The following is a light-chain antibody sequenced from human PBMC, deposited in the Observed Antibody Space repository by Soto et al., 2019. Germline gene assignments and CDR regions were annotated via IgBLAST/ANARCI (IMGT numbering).Light chain of an antibody. CDR1: QSFVHSDGKTY. J-gene: IGKJ5*01. V-gene: IGKV2D-29*01. Sequence: DIVMTQTPLSLSVTPGQPASISCKSSQSFVHSDGKTYLCWYLQKPGQPPQSLIYEVSKRFSGVPDRFSGSGSGTDFTLQISRVEAEDVGVYYCMQAIQLPITFGQGTRLEIK. CDR2: EVS. CDR3: MQAIQLPIT.